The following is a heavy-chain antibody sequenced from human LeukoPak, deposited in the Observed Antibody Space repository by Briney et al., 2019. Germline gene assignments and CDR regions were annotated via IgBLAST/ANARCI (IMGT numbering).Heavy chain of an antibody. D-gene: IGHD2-15*01. CDR2: ISYDGSNE. V-gene: IGHV3-30*18. Sequence: GGSLRLSCAASGFTLSDCGMHWVRQAPGKGLEWVTVISYDGSNEYYADSVKGRFTISRDNSKNTLSLQMSSLRAEDTAVYYCAKDRGYCSGGSCYSWFDYWGQGTLVTVSS. J-gene: IGHJ4*02. CDR3: AKDRGYCSGGSCYSWFDY. CDR1: GFTLSDCG.